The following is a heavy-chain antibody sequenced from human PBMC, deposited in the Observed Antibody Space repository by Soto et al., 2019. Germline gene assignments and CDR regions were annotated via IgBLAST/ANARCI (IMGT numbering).Heavy chain of an antibody. CDR2: INHSGST. V-gene: IGHV4-34*01. D-gene: IGHD2-8*02. J-gene: IGHJ6*02. CDR1: GGSFSGYY. Sequence: SETLSLTCAVYGGSFSGYYWSWIRQPPGKGLEWIGEINHSGSTNYNPSLKSRVTISVDTSKNQFSLKLSSVTAADTAVYYCARVEATGGVMDVWGQGTTVTVSS. CDR3: ARVEATGGVMDV.